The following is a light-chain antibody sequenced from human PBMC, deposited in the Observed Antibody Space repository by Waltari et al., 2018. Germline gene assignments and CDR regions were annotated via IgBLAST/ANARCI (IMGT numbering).Light chain of an antibody. CDR2: KDS. Sequence: SYELTQPPSVSVSPGQTARITCSGDALPKQYCYWYQQKPGQAPVLVIYKDSERPSGIPERFSGSSSGTTVTLTISGVQAEDEADYYCQSADSSGTYVVFGGGTKLTVL. J-gene: IGLJ2*01. V-gene: IGLV3-25*03. CDR1: ALPKQY. CDR3: QSADSSGTYVV.